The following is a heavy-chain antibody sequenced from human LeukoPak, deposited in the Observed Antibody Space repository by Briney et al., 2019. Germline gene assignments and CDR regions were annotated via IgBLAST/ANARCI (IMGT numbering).Heavy chain of an antibody. Sequence: SETLSLTCTVSGGSISSSSYYWGWIRQPPGKGLEWIGSIYCSGSTYYNPSLKSRVTISVDTSNNQFSLKLSSVTAADTAVYYCARRSYDILTGYYNVDYWGQGTLVTVSS. CDR2: IYCSGST. CDR1: GGSISSSSYY. V-gene: IGHV4-39*01. J-gene: IGHJ4*02. CDR3: ARRSYDILTGYYNVDY. D-gene: IGHD3-9*01.